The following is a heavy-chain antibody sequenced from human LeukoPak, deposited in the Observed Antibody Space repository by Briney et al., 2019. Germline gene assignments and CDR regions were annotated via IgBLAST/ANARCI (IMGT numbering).Heavy chain of an antibody. J-gene: IGHJ4*02. CDR2: IYYSGST. D-gene: IGHD2-8*01. CDR3: AREGTKCSFDY. CDR1: GGSISSGGYY. Sequence: SETLSLTCTVSGGSISSGGYYWSWIRQHPGKGLEWIGYIYYSGSTYYNSSLKSRVTISVDTSKNQFSLKLSSVTAADTAVYYCAREGTKCSFDYWGQGTLVTVSS. V-gene: IGHV4-31*03.